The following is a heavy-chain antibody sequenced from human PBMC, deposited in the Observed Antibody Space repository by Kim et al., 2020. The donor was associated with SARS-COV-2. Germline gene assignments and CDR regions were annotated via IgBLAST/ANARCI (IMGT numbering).Heavy chain of an antibody. J-gene: IGHJ4*02. D-gene: IGHD5-18*01. CDR2: GST. CDR3: ARAMVKFDY. V-gene: IGHV4-34*01. Sequence: GSTTYNPSLKSRVTISVDTSKNQFSLKLSSVTAADTAVYYCARAMVKFDYWGQGTLVTVSS.